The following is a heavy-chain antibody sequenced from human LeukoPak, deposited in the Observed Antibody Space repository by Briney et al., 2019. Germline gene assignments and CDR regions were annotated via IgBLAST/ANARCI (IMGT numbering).Heavy chain of an antibody. CDR1: GFTFSSYA. Sequence: GGSLRLSCAASGFTFSSYAMHWVRQAPGKGLEWVAVISYDGSNKYYADSVKGRFTISRDNSKNTLYLQMNSLRAEDTAVYYCAKSSGLDNFAGHFDYWGQGTLVTVSS. J-gene: IGHJ4*02. D-gene: IGHD3-10*01. CDR2: ISYDGSNK. CDR3: AKSSGLDNFAGHFDY. V-gene: IGHV3-30-3*01.